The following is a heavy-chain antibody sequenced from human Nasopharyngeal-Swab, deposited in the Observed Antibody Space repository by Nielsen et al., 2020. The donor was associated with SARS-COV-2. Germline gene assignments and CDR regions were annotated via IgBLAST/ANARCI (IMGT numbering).Heavy chain of an antibody. CDR2: INHSGST. CDR3: ARGVRLTRITMVRGPIESVYGMDV. CDR1: GGSFSGYY. D-gene: IGHD3-10*01. J-gene: IGHJ6*02. V-gene: IGHV4-34*01. Sequence: GSLRLSCAVSGGSFSGYYWSWIRQPPGKGLEWIGEINHSGSTSYNPSLKSRVTISVDTSKNQFSLKLSSVTAADTAVYYCARGVRLTRITMVRGPIESVYGMDVWGQGTTVTVSS.